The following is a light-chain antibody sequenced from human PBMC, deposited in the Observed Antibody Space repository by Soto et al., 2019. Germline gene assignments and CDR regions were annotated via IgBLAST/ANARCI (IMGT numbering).Light chain of an antibody. Sequence: VVMTQSPLSMAVTLGEPASVSCRSSQGLVDNDGYSYLSWFHQRPGQSPRRLIYRISNRDSGVPDRISGNGSGTDFTLKISRVEAEDVGVYYCMQGTHWPYTFGQGTHLEI. J-gene: IGKJ2*01. CDR1: QGLVDNDGYSY. V-gene: IGKV2-30*01. CDR3: MQGTHWPYT. CDR2: RIS.